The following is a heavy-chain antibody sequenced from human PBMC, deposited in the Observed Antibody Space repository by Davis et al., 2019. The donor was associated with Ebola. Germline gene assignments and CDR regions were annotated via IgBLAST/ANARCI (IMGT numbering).Heavy chain of an antibody. J-gene: IGHJ3*02. V-gene: IGHV1-18*01. CDR1: RGTFSSYA. Sequence: AASVKVSCKASRGTFSSYAISWVRQAPGQGLEWMGWISAYNGNTNYAQKLQGRVTMTTDTSTSTAYMELRSLRSDDTAVYYCARRRDYDAFDIWGQGTMVTVSS. CDR3: ARRRDYDAFDI. D-gene: IGHD2-21*01. CDR2: ISAYNGNT.